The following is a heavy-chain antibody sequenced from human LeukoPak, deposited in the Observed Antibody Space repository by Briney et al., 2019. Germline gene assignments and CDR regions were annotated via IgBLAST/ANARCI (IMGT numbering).Heavy chain of an antibody. D-gene: IGHD5-12*01. CDR1: GGSISSGDYY. CDR3: ARGRGGYSGYDLDY. V-gene: IGHV4-30-4*01. Sequence: PSETLSLTCTVSGGSISSGDYYWSWIRQPPGKGLEWIGYIYYSGSTYYNPSLKSRFTISVDTSKNQFSLKLSSVTAADTAVYYCARGRGGYSGYDLDYWGQGTLVTVSS. J-gene: IGHJ4*02. CDR2: IYYSGST.